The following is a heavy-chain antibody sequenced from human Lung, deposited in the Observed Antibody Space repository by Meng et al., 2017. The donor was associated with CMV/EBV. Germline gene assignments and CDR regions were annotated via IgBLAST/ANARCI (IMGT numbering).Heavy chain of an antibody. J-gene: IGHJ4*02. V-gene: IGHV3-73*01. CDR3: TRRAEAVAGNDFDY. Sequence: GGSLRLXCAASGFTFSGSAMHWVRQASGKGLEWVGRIRSKANSYATAYAASVKGRFTISRDDSKNTAYLQMNSLKTEDTAVYYCTRRAEAVAGNDFDYGGQGTRATVPS. D-gene: IGHD6-19*01. CDR2: IRSKANSYAT. CDR1: GFTFSGSA.